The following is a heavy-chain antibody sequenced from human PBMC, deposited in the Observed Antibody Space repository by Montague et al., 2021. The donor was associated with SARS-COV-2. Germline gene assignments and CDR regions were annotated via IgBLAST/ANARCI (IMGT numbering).Heavy chain of an antibody. V-gene: IGHV4-39*01. CDR1: GDSISISSYY. D-gene: IGHD4-11*01. Sequence: SETLSLTCAVSGDSISISSYYWGWIRQPPGKGLEWIGSINNRGNTYNNPSLRSRVSISVDTSKNQFPLNVRSVTAADTGLFYCVRVTHPRSAWPYYMDVWGKGTTVTV. J-gene: IGHJ6*03. CDR2: INNRGNT. CDR3: VRVTHPRSAWPYYMDV.